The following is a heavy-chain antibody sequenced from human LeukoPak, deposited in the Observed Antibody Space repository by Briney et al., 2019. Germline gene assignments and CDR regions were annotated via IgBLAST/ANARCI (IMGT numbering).Heavy chain of an antibody. CDR1: GYSFTSYW. CDR2: IYAGDSDI. V-gene: IGHV5-51*01. CDR3: ARSTDNYYDSSGFYDY. J-gene: IGHJ4*02. Sequence: GESLKISCQGSGYSFTSYWIGWVRQMPGKGLEWMGIIYAGDSDIRYSPSFQGQVTISADKSINTAYLQWSSLKASDTAMYYCARSTDNYYDSSGFYDYWGQGTLVTVSS. D-gene: IGHD3-22*01.